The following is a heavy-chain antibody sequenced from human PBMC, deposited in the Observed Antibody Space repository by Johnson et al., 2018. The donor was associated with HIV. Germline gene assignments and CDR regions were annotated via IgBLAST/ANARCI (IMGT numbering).Heavy chain of an antibody. J-gene: IGHJ3*02. CDR3: AKDEIAAPLAFDI. CDR1: GFTFSSYW. CDR2: IKQDGSEK. V-gene: IGHV3-7*01. D-gene: IGHD6-25*01. Sequence: VQLVEFGGGLVKPGGSLRLSCAASGFTFSSYWMSWVRQAPGKGLEWVANIKQDGSEKYYVDSVKGRFTISRDNAKNSLYLQMNSLRAEDTAVYYCAKDEIAAPLAFDIWGQRTMVTVSS.